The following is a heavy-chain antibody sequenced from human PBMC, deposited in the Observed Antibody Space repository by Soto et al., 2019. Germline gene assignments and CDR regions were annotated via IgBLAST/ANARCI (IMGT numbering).Heavy chain of an antibody. CDR1: GYTFTGYY. D-gene: IGHD3-3*01. Sequence: GASVKVSCKASGYTFTGYYMHWARQAPGQGLEWMGWINPNSGGTNYAQKFQGRVTMTRDTSISTAYMELSRLRSDDTAVYYCARDFWSGYPLYYGMDVWGQGTTVTVSS. CDR3: ARDFWSGYPLYYGMDV. J-gene: IGHJ6*02. CDR2: INPNSGGT. V-gene: IGHV1-2*02.